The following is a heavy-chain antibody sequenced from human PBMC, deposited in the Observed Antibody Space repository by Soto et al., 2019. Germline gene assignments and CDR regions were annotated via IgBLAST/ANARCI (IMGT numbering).Heavy chain of an antibody. D-gene: IGHD2-15*01. V-gene: IGHV4-39*01. CDR1: GGSISSSSYY. Sequence: QLQLQESGPGLVKPSETLSLTCTVSGGSISSSSYYWGWIRQPPGKGLEWIGSIYYSGSTYYNPSLKSRVTISVDTSKNQFSLKLSSVTAADTAVYYCARLAIVVVVAVPGVWGQGTLVTVSS. CDR3: ARLAIVVVVAVPGV. CDR2: IYYSGST. J-gene: IGHJ4*02.